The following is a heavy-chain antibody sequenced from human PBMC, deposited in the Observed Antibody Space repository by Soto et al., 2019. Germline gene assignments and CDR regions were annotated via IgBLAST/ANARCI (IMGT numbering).Heavy chain of an antibody. CDR3: ARDNYGPGTDYYYYYGMDV. Sequence: GGSPRLSCAASGFTFSSYWMHWVRQAPGKGLVWVSRINSDGSSTSYADSVKGRFTISRDNAKNTLYLQMNSLRAEDTAVYYCARDNYGPGTDYYYYYGMDVWGQGTTVTVSS. CDR2: INSDGSST. CDR1: GFTFSSYW. V-gene: IGHV3-74*01. J-gene: IGHJ6*02. D-gene: IGHD3-16*01.